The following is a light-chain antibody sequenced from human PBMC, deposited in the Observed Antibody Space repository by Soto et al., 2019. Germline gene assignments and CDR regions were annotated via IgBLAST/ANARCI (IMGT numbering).Light chain of an antibody. J-gene: IGKJ1*01. CDR2: GAS. CDR1: QSISST. V-gene: IGKV3-15*01. CDR3: QQYSNWPRT. Sequence: EIVVTQSPATVAVSPGERATLSCRASQSISSTLAWYQQKPGQAPRLLIYGASTRATDIPARFSGSGSGTEFTLTISSLQSEDFAVYYCQQYSNWPRTFGQGTKVDIK.